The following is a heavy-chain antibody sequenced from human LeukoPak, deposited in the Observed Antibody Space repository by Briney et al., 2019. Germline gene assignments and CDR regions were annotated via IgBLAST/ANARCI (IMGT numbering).Heavy chain of an antibody. CDR1: GFTFSSYE. V-gene: IGHV3-48*03. Sequence: GGSLRLSCAASGFTFSSYEMNWVRQAPGKGLEWLSYIRSSGSPIYYADSVKGRFTISRDNAKNSLYLQMNSLRAEDTAAYYCARDCGGGSCYGPYDAFDIWGQGTMVTVSS. CDR2: IRSSGSPI. D-gene: IGHD2-15*01. J-gene: IGHJ3*02. CDR3: ARDCGGGSCYGPYDAFDI.